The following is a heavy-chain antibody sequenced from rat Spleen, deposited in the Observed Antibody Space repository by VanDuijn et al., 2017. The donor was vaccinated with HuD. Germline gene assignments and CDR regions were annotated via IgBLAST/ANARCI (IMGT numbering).Heavy chain of an antibody. CDR3: ARVHYYSASSYFDY. V-gene: IGHV2-19*01. J-gene: IGHJ2*01. Sequence: QVQLKESGPGLVQPSQTLSLICTVSGFSLTDYYIHWLRQPPGKGLEWMGRIQNGGNTDYTSALKSRLSISRDTSKSQIFLEMNSLQTEDTAIYFCARVHYYSASSYFDYWGQGVMVTVSS. D-gene: IGHD1-1*01. CDR1: GFSLTDYY. CDR2: IQNGGNT.